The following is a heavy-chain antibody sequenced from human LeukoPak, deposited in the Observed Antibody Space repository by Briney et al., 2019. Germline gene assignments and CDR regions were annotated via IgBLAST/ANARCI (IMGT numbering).Heavy chain of an antibody. CDR1: GFTFSTYN. J-gene: IGHJ3*02. CDR2: ITSSSSYI. CDR3: ARDGDEYSYGYGDAFDI. D-gene: IGHD5-18*01. Sequence: GGSLRLSCAASGFTFSTYNMNWVRQAPGKGLEWVSSITSSSSYIYYAQSVRGRFTISRDNAKNSLYLQMNSLRVEDTAVYYCARDGDEYSYGYGDAFDIWGQGTMVTVSS. V-gene: IGHV3-21*06.